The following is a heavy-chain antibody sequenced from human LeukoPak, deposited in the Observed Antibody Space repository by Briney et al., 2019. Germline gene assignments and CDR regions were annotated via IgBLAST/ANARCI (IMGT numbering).Heavy chain of an antibody. V-gene: IGHV3-7*05. CDR3: ARVGGYATELYYYYGMDV. CDR1: GFTFSSYW. CDR2: IKQDGSEK. J-gene: IGHJ6*02. Sequence: GRSLRLSCAASGFTFSSYWMSWVRQAPGKGLEWVANIKQDGSEKYNVDSVKGRFTISRDNAKNSLYLQMNSLRAEDTAVYYCARVGGYATELYYYYGMDVWGQGTTVTVSS. D-gene: IGHD1-26*01.